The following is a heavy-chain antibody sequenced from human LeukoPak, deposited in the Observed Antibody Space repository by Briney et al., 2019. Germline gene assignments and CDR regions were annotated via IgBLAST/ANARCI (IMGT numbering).Heavy chain of an antibody. CDR3: ARVSRELMFFDY. CDR2: IYYSGST. CDR1: GGSISSYY. J-gene: IGHJ4*02. Sequence: SETLSLTCTVSGGSISSYYWTWIRQPPGKGLEWIGNIYYSGSTNYNPSLKSRVSISVDTSKNQFSLKLNSVTAADTAVYYCARVSRELMFFDYWGQGSLVTVSS. V-gene: IGHV4-59*01. D-gene: IGHD3-10*02.